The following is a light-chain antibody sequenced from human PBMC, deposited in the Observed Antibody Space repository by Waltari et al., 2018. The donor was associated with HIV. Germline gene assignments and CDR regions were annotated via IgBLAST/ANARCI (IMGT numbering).Light chain of an antibody. Sequence: EIVLTQSPDTLSLSPGERATLSCRASQSISSTYLAWYQQKPGQAPRLLIYGTSNRATGIPDRLSGSGSGTDFTLTISRLEPEDFAVFYCQLYSSSITFGQGTRLAI. J-gene: IGKJ5*01. V-gene: IGKV3-20*01. CDR2: GTS. CDR3: QLYSSSIT. CDR1: QSISSTY.